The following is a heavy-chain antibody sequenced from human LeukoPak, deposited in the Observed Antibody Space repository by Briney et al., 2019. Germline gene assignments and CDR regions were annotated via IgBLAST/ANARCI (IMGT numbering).Heavy chain of an antibody. CDR3: ARPPGGGSYPLSY. J-gene: IGHJ4*02. D-gene: IGHD1-26*01. Sequence: PSETLSLTCTVSGASISSSSYYWGWIRQPPGKGLEWIGSIYYSGSTYYNPSLKSRVTISVDTSKTQFSLKLSSVTAADTAVYYCARPPGGGSYPLSYWGQGTLVTVSS. CDR2: IYYSGST. V-gene: IGHV4-39*07. CDR1: GASISSSSYY.